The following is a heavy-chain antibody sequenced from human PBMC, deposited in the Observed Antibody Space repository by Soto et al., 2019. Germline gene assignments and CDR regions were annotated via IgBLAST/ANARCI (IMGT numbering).Heavy chain of an antibody. V-gene: IGHV3-30*18. J-gene: IGHJ4*02. D-gene: IGHD1-26*01. Sequence: QVQLVESGGGVVQPGRSLRLSCAASGFTFSSYGMHWVRQAPGKGLEWVAVISYDGSNKYYADSVKGRFTISRDNSKNTLYLQMNSLRAEDTAVYYCAKGNSGSCPFGYWGQGTLVTVSS. CDR3: AKGNSGSCPFGY. CDR1: GFTFSSYG. CDR2: ISYDGSNK.